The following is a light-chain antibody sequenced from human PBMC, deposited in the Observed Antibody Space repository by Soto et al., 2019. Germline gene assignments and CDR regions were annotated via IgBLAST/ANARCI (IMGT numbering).Light chain of an antibody. CDR2: AAS. CDR3: QQHGTSPWT. Sequence: IALTQSPGTLSLSPGDRATLFCRASQAVPGSTVAWYQQKPGQVPRLLISAASIRATGIPDRFSGSGSGTDFTLTISRLEPEDFAVYHCQQHGTSPWTFGQGTKVEVK. J-gene: IGKJ1*01. V-gene: IGKV3-20*01. CDR1: QAVPGST.